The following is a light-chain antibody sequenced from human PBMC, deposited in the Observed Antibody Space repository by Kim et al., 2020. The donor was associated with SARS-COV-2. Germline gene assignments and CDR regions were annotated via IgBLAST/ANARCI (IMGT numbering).Light chain of an antibody. V-gene: IGLV1-40*01. CDR3: QSYDSSLSGSV. CDR1: SSNIGAGYD. J-gene: IGLJ3*02. CDR2: GNS. Sequence: QSVLTQPPSVSGAPGQRVTISCTGSSSNIGAGYDVHWYQQLPGTAPKVLIYGNSNRPSGVPDRFSGSKSGTSASLAITGLQADDEADYYCQSYDSSLSGSVFGGGTQLTVL.